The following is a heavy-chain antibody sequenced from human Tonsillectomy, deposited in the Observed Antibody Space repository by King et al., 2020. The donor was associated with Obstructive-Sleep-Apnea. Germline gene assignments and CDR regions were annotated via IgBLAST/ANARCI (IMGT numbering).Heavy chain of an antibody. CDR1: GGSISYYY. CDR2: IFYSEST. D-gene: IGHD3-16*01. V-gene: IGHV4-59*08. Sequence: QLQESGPGLVKPSETLSLTCTVSGGSISYYYWSWIRQPPGKGLEWIGYIFYSESTNYNPSLKSRVTISVDTSKNQFSLKLSSVTAADTAVYYCARGLGGLDYWGQGTLVTVSS. J-gene: IGHJ4*02. CDR3: ARGLGGLDY.